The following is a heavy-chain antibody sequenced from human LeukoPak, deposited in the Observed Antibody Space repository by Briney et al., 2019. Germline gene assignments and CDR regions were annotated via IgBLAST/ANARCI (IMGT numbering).Heavy chain of an antibody. V-gene: IGHV5-51*01. CDR3: ARPTRGALFDY. CDR2: IYPADSDT. Sequence: GESLKISFKVSGYSFTNYWIGWVRQMPGKGLEWMGIIYPADSDTKYSPSFQGQVTISADKSISTAYLQWSRLKASDTAIYYCARPTRGALFDYWGQGTLVTVSS. CDR1: GYSFTNYW. D-gene: IGHD3-10*01. J-gene: IGHJ4*02.